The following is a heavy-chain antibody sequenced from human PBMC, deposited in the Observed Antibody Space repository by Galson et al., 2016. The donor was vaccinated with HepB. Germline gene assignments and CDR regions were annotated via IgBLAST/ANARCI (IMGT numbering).Heavy chain of an antibody. CDR1: GGSFSTYA. CDR3: ARVVTLFGVVKHYYYGMDV. D-gene: IGHD3-3*01. J-gene: IGHJ6*02. V-gene: IGHV1-69*06. CDR2: SIPVFGTA. Sequence: SVKVSCKASGGSFSTYAFNWVRQAPRQGLEWMGGSIPVFGTATYAQKFQGRLTVTADKSTSTVYMEVTSLRSEDTAVYYCARVVTLFGVVKHYYYGMDVWGQGTTVTVSS.